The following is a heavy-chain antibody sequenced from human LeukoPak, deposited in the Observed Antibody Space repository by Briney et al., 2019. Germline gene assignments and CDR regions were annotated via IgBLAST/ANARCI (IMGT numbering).Heavy chain of an antibody. CDR3: ARQGAVAANNWFDP. CDR2: IYPGDSDI. CDR1: GYIFTSYW. J-gene: IGHJ5*02. Sequence: GESLKISCKGSGYIFTSYWIGWVRQMPGIGLEWMGIIYPGDSDIRYSPSFQGQVTISADKSTSTAYLQWSSLKASDTAMYYCARQGAVAANNWFDPWGQGTLVTVYS. D-gene: IGHD6-19*01. V-gene: IGHV5-51*01.